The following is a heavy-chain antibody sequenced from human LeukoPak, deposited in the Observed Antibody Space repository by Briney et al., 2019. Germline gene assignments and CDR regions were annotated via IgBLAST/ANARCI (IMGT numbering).Heavy chain of an antibody. J-gene: IGHJ4*02. D-gene: IGHD3-22*01. CDR2: INHSGGST. CDR3: ARDTPLLYYYDSSVPSARPVGFDY. CDR1: GYTFTSYY. V-gene: IGHV1-46*01. Sequence: RASVKVSCKASGYTFTSYYMHWVRQAPGQGLEWMGIINHSGGSTSYAQKFQGRVTMTRDTSTSTVYMELSSLRSEDTTVYYCARDTPLLYYYDSSVPSARPVGFDYWGQGTLVNVSS.